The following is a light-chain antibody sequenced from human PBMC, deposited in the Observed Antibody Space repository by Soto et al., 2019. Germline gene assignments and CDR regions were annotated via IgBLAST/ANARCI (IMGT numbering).Light chain of an antibody. CDR2: GAS. Sequence: EIVLTQSPGTLSLSPGERATLSCRASQSVSSSYLAWYQQKPGRAPRLLIYGASNRATGIPDRFSGSGSATDFTLTIDKLEPEDLAVYYCQAYGTSRTFGQGTKVEV. CDR1: QSVSSSY. CDR3: QAYGTSRT. V-gene: IGKV3-20*01. J-gene: IGKJ1*01.